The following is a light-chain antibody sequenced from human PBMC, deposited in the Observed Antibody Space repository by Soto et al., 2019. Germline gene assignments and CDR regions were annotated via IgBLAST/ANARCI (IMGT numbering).Light chain of an antibody. CDR2: EVS. CDR1: SSDIGAYNY. Sequence: QSVLTQPASVSGSPGQSITISCTGTSSDIGAYNYVSWYQQYPGKVPTLIIYEVSFRPPGVSNRFSGSKSGNTASLTISGLQTEDEADYYCGSYASATLIFGGGTQLTVL. J-gene: IGLJ2*01. CDR3: GSYASATLI. V-gene: IGLV2-14*01.